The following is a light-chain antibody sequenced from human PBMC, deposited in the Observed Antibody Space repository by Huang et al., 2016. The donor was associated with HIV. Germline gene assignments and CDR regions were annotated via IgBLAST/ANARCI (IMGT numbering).Light chain of an antibody. V-gene: IGKV3-11*01. CDR1: QSVGSY. J-gene: IGKJ1*01. CDR3: QQRSNWPPWT. Sequence: EIVLTQSPATLSLSPGERATLSCRASQSVGSYLAWYQQKPGQAPRLLIYDASNRATGIPARFSGSGSGTDCTLTISSLEPEDFAIYYCQQRSNWPPWTFGQGTKVEIK. CDR2: DAS.